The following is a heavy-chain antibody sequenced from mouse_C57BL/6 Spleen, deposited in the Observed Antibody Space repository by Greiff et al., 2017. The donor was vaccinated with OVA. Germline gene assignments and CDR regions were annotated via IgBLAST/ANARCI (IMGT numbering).Heavy chain of an antibody. CDR1: GFTFSSYA. Sequence: EVQLVESGGGLVKPGGSLKLSCAASGFTFSSYAMSWVRQTPEKRLEWVATISDGGSYTYYPDNVKGRFTISRDNAKNNLYLQMSHLKSEDTAMYYCAREDSNYVWFAYWGQGTLVTVSA. CDR3: AREDSNYVWFAY. CDR2: ISDGGSYT. V-gene: IGHV5-4*01. J-gene: IGHJ3*01. D-gene: IGHD2-5*01.